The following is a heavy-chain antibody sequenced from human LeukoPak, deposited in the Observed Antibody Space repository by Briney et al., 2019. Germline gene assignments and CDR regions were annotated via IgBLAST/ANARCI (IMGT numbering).Heavy chain of an antibody. J-gene: IGHJ5*02. CDR2: ISYDGSNK. CDR1: GFTFSSYG. V-gene: IGHV3-30*18. Sequence: PGGSLRLSYAASGFTFSSYGMHWVRQAPGKGLEWVAVISYDGSNKYYADSVKGRFTISRDNSKNTLYLQMNSLRAEDTAVYYCAKIYDSRDPWGQGTLVTVSS. D-gene: IGHD3-22*01. CDR3: AKIYDSRDP.